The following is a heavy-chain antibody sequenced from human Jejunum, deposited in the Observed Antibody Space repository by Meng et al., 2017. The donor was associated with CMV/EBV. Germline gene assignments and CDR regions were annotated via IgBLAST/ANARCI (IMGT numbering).Heavy chain of an antibody. J-gene: IGHJ4*02. CDR1: GFIFSSYS. CDR2: ISSSSTTI. CDR3: ARDSGWLESFDY. V-gene: IGHV3-48*04. Sequence: ASGFIFSSYSMNWVRQAPGKGLEWVSHISSSSTTIPYADSVKGRFTISRDNAKNSLYLQMNSLRAEDTAVYYCARDSGWLESFDYWGQGTLVTVSS. D-gene: IGHD3-3*01.